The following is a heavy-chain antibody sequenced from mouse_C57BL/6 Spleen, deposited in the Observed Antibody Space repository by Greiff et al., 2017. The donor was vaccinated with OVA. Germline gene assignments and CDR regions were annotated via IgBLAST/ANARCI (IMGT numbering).Heavy chain of an antibody. Sequence: VQLPPPWAELVMPGASVKLSCQASGYTFTSYLMHWVKPRPGPGLEWIGEIDPSDSYTNYNQKFKGKSTLTVDKSSSTAYMQLSSLTSEDSAVYYCATGTYFDYWGQGTTLTVSS. CDR1: GYTFTSYL. J-gene: IGHJ2*01. CDR3: ATGTYFDY. V-gene: IGHV1-69*01. CDR2: IDPSDSYT. D-gene: IGHD4-1*01.